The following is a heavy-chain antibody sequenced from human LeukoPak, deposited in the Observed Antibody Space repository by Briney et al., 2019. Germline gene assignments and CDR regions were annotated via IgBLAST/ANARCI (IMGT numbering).Heavy chain of an antibody. CDR1: GGSFSGYY. Sequence: SETLSLTCAVYGGSFSGYYWSWVRQPPGKGLEWIGEINHSGSTNYNPSLKSRVTISVDTSKNQFSLKLSSVTAADTAVYYCARVLYYYYMDVWGKGTTVTVSS. CDR2: INHSGST. CDR3: ARVLYYYYMDV. D-gene: IGHD3-16*01. V-gene: IGHV4-34*01. J-gene: IGHJ6*03.